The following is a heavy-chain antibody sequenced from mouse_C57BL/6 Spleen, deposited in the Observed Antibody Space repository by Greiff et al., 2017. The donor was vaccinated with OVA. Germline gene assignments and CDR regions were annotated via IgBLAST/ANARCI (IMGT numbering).Heavy chain of an antibody. CDR1: GFNIKDYY. CDR3: ASPTYYSSYLNWYFDV. V-gene: IGHV14-2*01. D-gene: IGHD2-5*01. CDR2: VDPEDGET. J-gene: IGHJ1*03. Sequence: EVQLQQSGAELVKPGASVKLSCTASGFNIKDYYMHWVKQRTEQGLEWIGTVDPEDGETKYAPKCQGKATITADTSSNTAYLQLGSLTSEDTAVYYGASPTYYSSYLNWYFDVWGTGTTVTVSS.